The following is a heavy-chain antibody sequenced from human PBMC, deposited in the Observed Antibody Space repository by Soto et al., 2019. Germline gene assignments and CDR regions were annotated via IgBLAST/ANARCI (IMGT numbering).Heavy chain of an antibody. Sequence: PSETLSLTCAVSDYSISSGYYWSWIRQTPGKGLEWIGSIYHTGSTFLNPSLRTRVTMSVDTSKNNFSLRLESVTAADTAIYYCARVWMVVVPTAVGVKWFDPWGPGTLVTVSS. J-gene: IGHJ5*02. D-gene: IGHD3-22*01. CDR3: ARVWMVVVPTAVGVKWFDP. CDR2: IYHTGST. CDR1: DYSISSGYY. V-gene: IGHV4-38-2*01.